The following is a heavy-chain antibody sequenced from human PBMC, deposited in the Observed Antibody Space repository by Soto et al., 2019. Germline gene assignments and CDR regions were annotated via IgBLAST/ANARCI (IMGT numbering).Heavy chain of an antibody. CDR2: ISGSGGSI. Sequence: EVPLLESGGGLVQPGGSLRLSCAASGFTFSTYAMNWVRQAPGNGLEWVSAISGSGGSIHYADSVKGRFTISRENSKNTLYLQMNSLRDXDTAVYHCVKGYWKGDVWGQGTTVTVSS. CDR3: VKGYWKGDV. CDR1: GFTFSTYA. J-gene: IGHJ6*02. D-gene: IGHD1-1*01. V-gene: IGHV3-23*01.